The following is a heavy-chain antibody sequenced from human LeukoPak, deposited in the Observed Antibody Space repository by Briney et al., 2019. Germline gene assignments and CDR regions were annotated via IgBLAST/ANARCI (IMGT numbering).Heavy chain of an antibody. D-gene: IGHD4-11*01. Sequence: SETLSLTCTVSGGSISSYYWSWIRQPPGKGLEWIGYIYYSGSTNYNPSLKSRVTISVDTSKNQFSLKLSSVTAADTAEYYCATSIRYYFDYWGQGTLVTVSS. CDR2: IYYSGST. V-gene: IGHV4-59*01. J-gene: IGHJ4*02. CDR3: ATSIRYYFDY. CDR1: GGSISSYY.